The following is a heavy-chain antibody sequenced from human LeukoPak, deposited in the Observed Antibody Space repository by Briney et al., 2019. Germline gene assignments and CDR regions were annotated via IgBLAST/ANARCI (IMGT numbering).Heavy chain of an antibody. D-gene: IGHD3-10*01. J-gene: IGHJ4*02. CDR2: IYYSGST. CDR1: GGSISSYY. CDR3: ARDLWFGGGIDY. V-gene: IGHV4-59*01. Sequence: SETLSLTCTVSGGSISSYYWSWIRQPPGKGLEWIGHIYYSGSTNYNPSLKSRVTISVDTSKNQFSLKLSSVTAADTAVYYCARDLWFGGGIDYWGQGTLVTVSS.